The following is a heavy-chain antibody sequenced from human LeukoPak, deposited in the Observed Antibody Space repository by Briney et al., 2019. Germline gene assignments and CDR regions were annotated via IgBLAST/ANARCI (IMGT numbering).Heavy chain of an antibody. CDR2: ISDDGSSK. CDR3: ARVDDLDAFDM. CDR1: GFTFSNHA. V-gene: IGHV3-30*04. Sequence: GGSLRLSCVTSGFTFSNHAMHWVRQGPGKGLEWVVVISDDGSSKFYADSVKGRFTISRDNSKNTLFLQINSLRPEDTAVYYCARVDDLDAFDMWGQGTLVTVSS. J-gene: IGHJ3*02. D-gene: IGHD2-2*03.